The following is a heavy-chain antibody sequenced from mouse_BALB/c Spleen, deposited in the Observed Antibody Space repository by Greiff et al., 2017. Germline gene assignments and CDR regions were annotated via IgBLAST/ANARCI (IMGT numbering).Heavy chain of an antibody. CDR1: GFTFTAFY. CDR2: IRNKANGYTT. V-gene: IGHV7-3*02. J-gene: IGHJ1*01. CDR3: AKDIYSNYGRWCFDV. Sequence: EVMLVESGGGLVQPGGSLRLSCATSGFTFTAFYMSWVRQPPGKALEWLGFIRNKANGYTTEYSASVKGRFTISRYNSQSILYLQMNTQRAEDSATYYCAKDIYSNYGRWCFDVWGEGTTVTVSS. D-gene: IGHD2-5*01.